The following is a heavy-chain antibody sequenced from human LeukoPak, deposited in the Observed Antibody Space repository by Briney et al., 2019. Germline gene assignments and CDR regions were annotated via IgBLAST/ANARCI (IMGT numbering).Heavy chain of an antibody. CDR2: ISWNSGSI. D-gene: IGHD5-12*01. Sequence: GGSLRLSCAASGFTFDDYAMHWVRQAPGKGLEWVSGISWNSGSIGYADSVKGRFTISRDNAKNPLYLQMNSLRAEDMALYYCAKGMYSGYDLGDYYFDYWGQGTLVTVSS. CDR1: GFTFDDYA. CDR3: AKGMYSGYDLGDYYFDY. J-gene: IGHJ4*02. V-gene: IGHV3-9*03.